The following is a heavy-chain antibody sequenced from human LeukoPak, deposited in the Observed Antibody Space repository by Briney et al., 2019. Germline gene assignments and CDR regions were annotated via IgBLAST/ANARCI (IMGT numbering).Heavy chain of an antibody. D-gene: IGHD6-19*01. CDR1: GFTFSSYS. CDR3: GTIAVAGYYYYGMDV. Sequence: PGGSLRLSCAASGFTFSSYSMSWVRQAPGKGLEWVSSISSSSSYIYYADSVKGRFTISRDNAKNSLYLQMNSLIAEDTAVYYCGTIAVAGYYYYGMDVWGQGTTVTVSS. V-gene: IGHV3-21*01. J-gene: IGHJ6*02. CDR2: ISSSSSYI.